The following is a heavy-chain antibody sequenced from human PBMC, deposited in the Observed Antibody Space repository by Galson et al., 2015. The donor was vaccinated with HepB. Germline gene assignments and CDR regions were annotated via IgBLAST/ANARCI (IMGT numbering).Heavy chain of an antibody. D-gene: IGHD4/OR15-4a*01. V-gene: IGHV3-48*01. CDR2: ISSSSSTI. J-gene: IGHJ4*02. CDR1: GFTFSSYS. Sequence: SLRLSCAASGFTFSSYSMNWVRQAPGKGLEWVSYISSSSSTIYYADSVKGRFTISRDNAKNSLYLQMNSLRAEDTAVYYCARDADYPFFDYWGQGTLVTVSS. CDR3: ARDADYPFFDY.